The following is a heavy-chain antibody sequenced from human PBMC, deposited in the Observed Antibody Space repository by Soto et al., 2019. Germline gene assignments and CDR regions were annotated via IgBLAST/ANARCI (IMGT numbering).Heavy chain of an antibody. CDR1: GDSVSSNSAA. CDR2: TYYRSKWYN. J-gene: IGHJ4*02. CDR3: ARDDSGFSGSHYIDYFNY. D-gene: IGHD1-26*01. Sequence: PSQTLSLTCAISGDSVSSNSAAWNWIRQSPSRGLEWLGRTYYRSKWYNDYALSVKSRITINPDTSKNQFSLQLNSVTPEDTAVYYCARDDSGFSGSHYIDYFNYWGQGALVTVSS. V-gene: IGHV6-1*01.